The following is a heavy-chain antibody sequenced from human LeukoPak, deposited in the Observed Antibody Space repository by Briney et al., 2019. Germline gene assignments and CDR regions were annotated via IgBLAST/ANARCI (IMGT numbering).Heavy chain of an antibody. CDR3: AKHRRAVGLAYAFDM. Sequence: PGGSLRLSCAASGFTFSSYAMSWVRQAPGEGLEWVSAIGSGGINTYYADSVKGRFTISRDNSKNTLHLQMISLRAEDAAVYYCAKHRRAVGLAYAFDMWGQGTMVTVSS. V-gene: IGHV3-23*01. CDR2: IGSGGINT. J-gene: IGHJ3*02. CDR1: GFTFSSYA. D-gene: IGHD6-19*01.